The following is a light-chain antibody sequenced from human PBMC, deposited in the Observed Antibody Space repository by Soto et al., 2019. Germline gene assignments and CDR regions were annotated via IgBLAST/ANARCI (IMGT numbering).Light chain of an antibody. CDR3: CSYAGSPYV. CDR1: SSDVGGYNY. Sequence: QSALSQPRSVSGSPGQSVTISCTVTSSDVGGYNYVSWYQQHPGKAPKLMIYDVSKRPSGVPDRFSGSKSGNTASLTISGLQAEDEADYYCCSYAGSPYVFGTGTKVTLL. CDR2: DVS. V-gene: IGLV2-11*01. J-gene: IGLJ1*01.